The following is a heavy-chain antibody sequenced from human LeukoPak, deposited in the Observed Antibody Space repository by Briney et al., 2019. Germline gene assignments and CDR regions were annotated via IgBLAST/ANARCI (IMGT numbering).Heavy chain of an antibody. CDR2: IYTSGST. CDR3: ARSFYGSGYNWFDP. V-gene: IGHV4-4*07. D-gene: IGHD3-10*01. Sequence: SETLSLTCTVSGGSISSYYWSWIRQPAGKGLEWIGRIYTSGSTNYNPSLKSRVTMSVDTSKNQFSLKLSSVTAADTAVYYCARSFYGSGYNWFDPWGQGTLVTVSP. J-gene: IGHJ5*02. CDR1: GGSISSYY.